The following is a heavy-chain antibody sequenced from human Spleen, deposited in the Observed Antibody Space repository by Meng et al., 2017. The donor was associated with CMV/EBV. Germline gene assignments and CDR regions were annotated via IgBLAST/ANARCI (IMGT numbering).Heavy chain of an antibody. Sequence: GESLKISCATSGFTFSDHYMDWVRQAPGKGLEWVGRIRNKANSYTTEYAASVKGRFTISRDDSKNSLYLQMNSLRAEDMALYYCAKGKTAAAGPGIDYWGQGTLVTVSS. D-gene: IGHD6-13*01. CDR2: IRNKANSYTT. CDR3: AKGKTAAAGPGIDY. V-gene: IGHV3-72*01. CDR1: GFTFSDHY. J-gene: IGHJ4*02.